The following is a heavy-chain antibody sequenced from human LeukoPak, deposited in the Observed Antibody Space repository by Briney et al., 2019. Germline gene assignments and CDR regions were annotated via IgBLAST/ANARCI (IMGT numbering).Heavy chain of an antibody. J-gene: IGHJ4*02. V-gene: IGHV4-39*01. CDR1: GGSISSSSYY. CDR3: ARDLTYSSSSPSDY. Sequence: PSETLSLTCTVSGGSISSSSYYWGWIRQPPGKGLEWIGSIYYSGSTYYNPSLKSRVTISVDTSKNQFSLKLSSVTAADTATYYCARDLTYSSSSPSDYWGQGTVVTVSS. D-gene: IGHD6-6*01. CDR2: IYYSGST.